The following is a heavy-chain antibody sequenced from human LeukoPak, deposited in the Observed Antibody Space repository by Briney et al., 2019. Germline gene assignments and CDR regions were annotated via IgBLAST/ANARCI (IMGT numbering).Heavy chain of an antibody. Sequence: GGSLRLSCAASGFTFSSYSMNWIRQAPGKGLEWVSSISSSTSYIYYAGSVKGRFSISKDNAKNSLYLQMNSLRAEDTAVYYCARAGGSTVSHSDYWGQGTLVTVSS. J-gene: IGHJ4*02. CDR3: ARAGGSTVSHSDY. V-gene: IGHV3-21*01. CDR1: GFTFSSYS. CDR2: ISSSTSYI. D-gene: IGHD4-17*01.